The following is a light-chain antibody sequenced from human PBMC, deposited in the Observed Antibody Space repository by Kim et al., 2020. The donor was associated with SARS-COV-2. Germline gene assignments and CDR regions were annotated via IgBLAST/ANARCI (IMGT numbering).Light chain of an antibody. V-gene: IGKV3-20*01. CDR2: GSS. CDR3: QQYGRSPVT. Sequence: EIVLTQSPGTLSLSPGERGSLSCRASQSIPSNFLAWYQQKPGQAPRLLIFGSSYRATGIPDRFSGIGSGTDFTLTISRLEPEDFAMYYCQQYGRSPVTFGQGTKVDIK. CDR1: QSIPSNF. J-gene: IGKJ1*01.